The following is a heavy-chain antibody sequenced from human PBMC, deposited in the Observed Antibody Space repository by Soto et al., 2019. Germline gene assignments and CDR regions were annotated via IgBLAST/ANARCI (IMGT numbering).Heavy chain of an antibody. CDR1: GDSVSSNSAA. Sequence: SQTLSLTCAISGDSVSSNSAAWNWIRQSPSRGLEWLGRTYYRSKWYNDYAVSVKSRITINPDTSKNQFSLQLNSVTPEDTAVYYCARGGKSGVPADLYYYYYYGMDVWGQGTTVTVSS. V-gene: IGHV6-1*01. D-gene: IGHD2-2*01. J-gene: IGHJ6*02. CDR2: TYYRSKWYN. CDR3: ARGGKSGVPADLYYYYYYGMDV.